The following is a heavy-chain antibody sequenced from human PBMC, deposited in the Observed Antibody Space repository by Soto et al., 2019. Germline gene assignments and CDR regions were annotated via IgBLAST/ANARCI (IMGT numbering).Heavy chain of an antibody. CDR1: GFTFDDYA. CDR3: AKDIRYNWNYGAGYYYYYMDV. Sequence: GGSLRLSCAASGFTFDDYAMHWVRQAPGKGLEWVSGISWNSGSIGYADSVKGRFTISRDNAKNSLYLQMNSLRAEDTALYYCAKDIRYNWNYGAGYYYYYMDVWGKGTTVTVSS. CDR2: ISWNSGSI. V-gene: IGHV3-9*01. D-gene: IGHD1-7*01. J-gene: IGHJ6*03.